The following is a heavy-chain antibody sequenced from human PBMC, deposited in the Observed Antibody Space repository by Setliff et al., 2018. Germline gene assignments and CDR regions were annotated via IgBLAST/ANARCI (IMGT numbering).Heavy chain of an antibody. D-gene: IGHD6-19*01. CDR2: VKSKSEGGTT. CDR1: GFTFKSYA. Sequence: GGSLRLSCATSGFTFKSYAMIWVRQTPGKGLEWVGRVKSKSEGGTTHYAGPVKGRITVSRDDSKNTLYLDLSRLRSDDTAVYYCASSSGWSYYFDYWGQGTLVTVSS. J-gene: IGHJ4*02. V-gene: IGHV3-15*01. CDR3: ASSSGWSYYFDY.